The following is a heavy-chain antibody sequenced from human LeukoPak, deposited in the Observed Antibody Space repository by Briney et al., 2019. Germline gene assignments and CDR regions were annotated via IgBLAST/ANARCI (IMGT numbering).Heavy chain of an antibody. CDR1: GFTVSSDY. J-gene: IGHJ4*02. V-gene: IGHV3-66*01. Sequence: GGSLRLSCAASGFTVSSDYMGWVRQAPEKGLEWVSLISSGGSTYYADSLKGRFTISRDNSKNTLYLQMNSLRAEDTAVYYCGRVGDGYNDNYWGQGTLVAVSS. CDR2: ISSGGST. D-gene: IGHD5-12*01. CDR3: GRVGDGYNDNY.